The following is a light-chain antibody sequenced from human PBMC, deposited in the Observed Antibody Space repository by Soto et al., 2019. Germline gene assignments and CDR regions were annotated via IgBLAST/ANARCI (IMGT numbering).Light chain of an antibody. Sequence: DVVMTQSPLSLPVTPGEPASISCRSSQSLLHSNGYNYLDWYLQKPGQSPQVLIFLGSYRASGVPDRFSGSGSGTDFTLKISRVEAEDVGLYYCMQALQTPYPFGQGTKLEIK. J-gene: IGKJ2*01. CDR2: LGS. V-gene: IGKV2-28*01. CDR1: QSLLHSNGYNY. CDR3: MQALQTPYP.